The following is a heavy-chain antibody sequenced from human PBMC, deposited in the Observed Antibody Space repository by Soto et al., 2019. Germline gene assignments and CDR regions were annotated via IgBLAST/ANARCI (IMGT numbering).Heavy chain of an antibody. Sequence: QVQLVESGGSVVQPGRSLRLSCAASGFTFSNYGMHWVRQAPGKGLEWVAVIFYDASNKYYADSVKGRFTISRDNSKNTLYLQMNSLRAEDTAVYFCARDVSSWYFDLWGRGTLVTVSS. J-gene: IGHJ2*01. CDR3: ARDVSSWYFDL. CDR1: GFTFSNYG. V-gene: IGHV3-33*01. CDR2: IFYDASNK. D-gene: IGHD1-26*01.